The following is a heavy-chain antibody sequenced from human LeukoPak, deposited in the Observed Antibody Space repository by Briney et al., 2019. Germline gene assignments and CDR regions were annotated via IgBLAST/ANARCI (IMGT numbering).Heavy chain of an antibody. V-gene: IGHV1-2*02. D-gene: IGHD3-16*01. CDR3: ARGGGDLRRLDRDWFDP. Sequence: ASVKVSCKASGYTFTGYYMHWVRQAPGQGLEWMGWINPNSGGTNYAQKFQGRVTMTRDTSISTAYMELSRMRSDDTAVYYCARGGGDLRRLDRDWFDPWGQGTLVTVSS. J-gene: IGHJ5*02. CDR1: GYTFTGYY. CDR2: INPNSGGT.